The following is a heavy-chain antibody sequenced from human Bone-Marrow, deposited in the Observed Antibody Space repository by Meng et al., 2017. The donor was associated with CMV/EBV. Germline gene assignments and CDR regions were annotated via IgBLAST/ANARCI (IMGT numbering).Heavy chain of an antibody. V-gene: IGHV3-23*03. CDR1: GFTFSSYA. J-gene: IGHJ3*02. Sequence: LSLTCAASGFTFSSYAMSWVRQAPGKGLEWVSVIYSGGSSTYYADSVKGRFTISRDNSKNTLYLQMNSLRAEDTAVYYCAKVASYAHAFDIWGQGTMVTVSS. D-gene: IGHD2/OR15-2a*01. CDR3: AKVASYAHAFDI. CDR2: IYSGGSST.